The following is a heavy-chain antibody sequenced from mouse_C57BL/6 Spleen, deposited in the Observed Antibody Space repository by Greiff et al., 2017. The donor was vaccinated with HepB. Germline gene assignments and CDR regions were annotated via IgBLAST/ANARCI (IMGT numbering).Heavy chain of an antibody. J-gene: IGHJ4*01. CDR3: TRKGGYGYAMDY. CDR1: GYTFTDYE. D-gene: IGHD2-14*01. Sequence: QVQLQQSGAELVRPGASVTLSCKASGYTFTDYEMHWVKQTPVHGLEWIGAIDPETGGTAYNQKFKGKAILTADKSSSTAYMELRSLTSEDSAVYYCTRKGGYGYAMDYWGQGTSVTVSS. CDR2: IDPETGGT. V-gene: IGHV1-15*01.